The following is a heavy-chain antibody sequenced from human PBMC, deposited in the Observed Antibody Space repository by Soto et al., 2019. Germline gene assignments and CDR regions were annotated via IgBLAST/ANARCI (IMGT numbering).Heavy chain of an antibody. Sequence: PGGSLRLSCAASGFTFSSYAMSWVRQAPGKGLEWVSAISGSGGSTYYAESVKGRFTISRDNSKNTLYLQMNSLRAEDTVVFYCAKADSSGYYHIDYWGQGTLVTVSS. CDR1: GFTFSSYA. J-gene: IGHJ4*02. D-gene: IGHD3-22*01. CDR2: ISGSGGST. CDR3: AKADSSGYYHIDY. V-gene: IGHV3-23*01.